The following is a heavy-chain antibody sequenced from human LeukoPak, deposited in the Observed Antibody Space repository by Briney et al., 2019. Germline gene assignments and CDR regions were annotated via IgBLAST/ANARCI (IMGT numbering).Heavy chain of an antibody. Sequence: TGGSLRLSCAASGFTFSSYGMHWVRQAPGKGLEWVSSITSRSYIYYADSVKGRFTISRDNAKNSLYLQMNSLRAEDTAVYYCARDNGWYYFDYWGQGTLVTVSS. CDR3: ARDNGWYYFDY. CDR2: ITSRSYI. D-gene: IGHD6-19*01. CDR1: GFTFSSYG. J-gene: IGHJ4*02. V-gene: IGHV3-21*01.